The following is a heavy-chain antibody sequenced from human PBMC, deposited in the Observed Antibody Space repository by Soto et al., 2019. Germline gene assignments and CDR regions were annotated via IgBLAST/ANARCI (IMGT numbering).Heavy chain of an antibody. CDR2: IWYDGSNK. D-gene: IGHD3-10*01. Sequence: GGSLRLSCAASGFTFSSYGMHWVRQAPGKGLEWVAVIWYDGSNKYYADSVKGRFTISRDNSKNTLYLQMNSLRAEDTAVYYCARGAGSVDDNWFDPWGQGTLVTVSS. J-gene: IGHJ5*02. V-gene: IGHV3-33*01. CDR1: GFTFSSYG. CDR3: ARGAGSVDDNWFDP.